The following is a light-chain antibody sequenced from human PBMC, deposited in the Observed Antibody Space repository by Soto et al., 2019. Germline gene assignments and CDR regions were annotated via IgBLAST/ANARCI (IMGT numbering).Light chain of an antibody. V-gene: IGLV2-14*01. CDR1: SSDVGIYNY. CDR2: EVS. CDR3: SSYTSSSTLDV. J-gene: IGLJ1*01. Sequence: QSVLTQPASVSGSPGQSIAISCTGSSSDVGIYNYVSWYQQHPGKVPKLMIYEVSNRPSGVSNRFSGSKSGNTASLTISGLQAEDEADYYCSSYTSSSTLDVFGTGTKVTVL.